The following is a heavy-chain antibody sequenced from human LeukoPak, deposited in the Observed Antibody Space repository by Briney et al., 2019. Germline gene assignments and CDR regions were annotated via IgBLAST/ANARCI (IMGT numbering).Heavy chain of an antibody. V-gene: IGHV3-7*03. D-gene: IGHD6-13*01. CDR3: AKHNSGYSSSWALIDY. J-gene: IGHJ4*02. Sequence: GGSLRLSCAASGFTFSTYWMNWVRQAPGKGLEWVANIKQDGSEKYYVDSVKGRFTISRDNAKNSLYLQMNSLRAEDTALYYCAKHNSGYSSSWALIDYWGQGTLVTVSS. CDR2: IKQDGSEK. CDR1: GFTFSTYW.